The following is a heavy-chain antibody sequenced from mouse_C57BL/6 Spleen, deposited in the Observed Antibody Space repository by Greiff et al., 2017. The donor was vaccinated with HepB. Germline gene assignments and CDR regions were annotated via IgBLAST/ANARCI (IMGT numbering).Heavy chain of an antibody. J-gene: IGHJ2*01. D-gene: IGHD1-1*01. V-gene: IGHV3-1*01. CDR1: GYSITSGYD. CDR3: ARGLRRGYFDY. Sequence: DVKLQESGPGMVKPSQSLSLTCTVTGYSITSGYDWHWIRHFPGNKLEWMGYISYSGSTNYNPSLKSRISITHDTSKNHFFLKLNSVTTEDTATYYGARGLRRGYFDYWGQGTTLTVSS. CDR2: ISYSGST.